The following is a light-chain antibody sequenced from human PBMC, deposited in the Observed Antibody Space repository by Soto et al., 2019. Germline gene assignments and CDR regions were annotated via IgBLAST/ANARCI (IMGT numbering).Light chain of an antibody. V-gene: IGKV3-20*01. CDR3: QQYGISPDT. Sequence: EIVLTQSPGTLSLSPGERATLSCRASQSVSRNSLAWYKQKPGPAPRLLIFGAYSRATRIPDRFSGSGSGKDITLTISRLEPEDFAVYYCQQYGISPDTFGQGSKLEIK. CDR2: GAY. J-gene: IGKJ2*01. CDR1: QSVSRNS.